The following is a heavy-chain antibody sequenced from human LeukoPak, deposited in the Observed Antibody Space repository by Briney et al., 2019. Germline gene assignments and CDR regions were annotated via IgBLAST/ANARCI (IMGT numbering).Heavy chain of an antibody. CDR1: GGSISSRNW. D-gene: IGHD3-10*01. CDR3: ARDNFRAYDYGPGTYGWFDP. J-gene: IGHJ5*02. V-gene: IGHV4-4*02. CDR2: IYHSGST. Sequence: PSETLSLTCVVSGGSISSRNWWSWVRQPPGKGLEWIGEIYHSGSTNYNPSLKSRVTISVDKSKNQFSLKLSSVTAADTAVYYCARDNFRAYDYGPGTYGWFDPWGQGTLVTVSS.